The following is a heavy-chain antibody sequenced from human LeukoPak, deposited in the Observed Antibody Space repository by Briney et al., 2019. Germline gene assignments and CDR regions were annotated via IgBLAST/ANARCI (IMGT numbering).Heavy chain of an antibody. CDR2: ISGSGGST. V-gene: IGHV3-23*01. D-gene: IGHD5-24*01. J-gene: IGHJ4*02. Sequence: PGGSLRLSCAASGFTFSSYGMSWVRQAPGKGLEWVSGISGSGGSTYYADSVKGRFTISRDNSKNTLYLQMNSLRVDDTAVYYCAKEGRDYYFDYWGQGTLVTVSS. CDR3: AKEGRDYYFDY. CDR1: GFTFSSYG.